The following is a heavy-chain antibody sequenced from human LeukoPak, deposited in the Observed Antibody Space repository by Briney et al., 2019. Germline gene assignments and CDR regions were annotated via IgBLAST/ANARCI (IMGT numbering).Heavy chain of an antibody. D-gene: IGHD6-19*01. Sequence: PGGSLRLSCAASGFTFSTYGMHWVRQAPGKGLEWVAVIWFDGSNQYYVDSVRGRFSISRDNSKNTLYLQMNTLRAEDTGVYYCARDRGSGDSFDLWGQGAMVTVS. CDR2: IWFDGSNQ. V-gene: IGHV3-33*01. J-gene: IGHJ3*01. CDR3: ARDRGSGDSFDL. CDR1: GFTFSTYG.